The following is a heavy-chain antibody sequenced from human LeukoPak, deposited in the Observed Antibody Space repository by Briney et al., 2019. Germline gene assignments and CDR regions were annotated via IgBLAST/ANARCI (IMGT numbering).Heavy chain of an antibody. J-gene: IGHJ4*02. CDR2: INSRSSSI. CDR3: ATDTAPDY. D-gene: IGHD5-18*01. Sequence: GGPLRLSCAASESTSGVTVSSYAMTWVLKAPGKGLEWVSSINSRSSSIYYADSVKGRFTISRDNSKNTLYLQMNSLRTEDTAVYYCATDTAPDYWGQGTLVTVSS. CDR1: GVTVSSYA. V-gene: IGHV3-21*01.